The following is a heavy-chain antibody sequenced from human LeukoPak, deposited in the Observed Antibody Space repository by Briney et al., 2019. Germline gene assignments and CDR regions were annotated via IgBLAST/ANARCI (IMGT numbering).Heavy chain of an antibody. CDR3: AMGDGDLNDSSGCPDSNFDY. V-gene: IGHV3-23*01. J-gene: IGHJ4*02. CDR2: ISGSGGST. CDR1: GFTFSSYA. Sequence: GGSLRLSCAASGFTFSSYAMSWVRQAPGKGLEWVSAISGSGGSTYYADSVKGRFTISRDNSKNTLYLQMNSLRAEDTAVYYCAMGDGDLNDSSGCPDSNFDYWGQGTLVTVSS. D-gene: IGHD3-22*01.